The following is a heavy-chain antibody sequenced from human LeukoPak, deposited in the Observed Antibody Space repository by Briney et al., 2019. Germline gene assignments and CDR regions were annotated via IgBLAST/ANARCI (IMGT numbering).Heavy chain of an antibody. V-gene: IGHV4-30-4*01. CDR2: IYYSGST. CDR1: GASITSDDYY. Sequence: SEALSLTCTVSGASITSDDYYWSWIRQPPGKGLEWIGYIYYSGSTYYNPSLKSRVTISVDRSKNQFSLKLSSVTAADTAVYYCARATKGSYYFDYWGQGTLVTVSS. CDR3: ARATKGSYYFDY. D-gene: IGHD1-26*01. J-gene: IGHJ4*02.